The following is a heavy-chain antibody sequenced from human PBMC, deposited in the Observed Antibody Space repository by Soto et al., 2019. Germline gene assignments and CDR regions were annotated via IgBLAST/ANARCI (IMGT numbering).Heavy chain of an antibody. CDR1: GFTFSGHS. J-gene: IGHJ5*02. V-gene: IGHV3-30-3*01. CDR2: ISYEGSNK. D-gene: IGHD1-1*01. CDR3: VRGSWNQGDWFDP. Sequence: LRLSCAASGFTFSGHSMHWVRQAPGKGLQWVAVISYEGSNKNYADSVKGRFTISRDNSKNTLYMQINSLRAEDTAVYYCVRGSWNQGDWFDPWGQGTLVTVSS.